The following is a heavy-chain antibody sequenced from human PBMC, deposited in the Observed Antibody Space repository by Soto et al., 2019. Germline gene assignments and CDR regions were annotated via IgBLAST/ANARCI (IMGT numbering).Heavy chain of an antibody. Sequence: PSETLSLTSNVAGGSISNSNYYWGWIRQPPGKGLEWIGSIYYTGNTYYNPSLKRRVTISVDTSKNQFSLKLDSVTAADTAVYFCERHSIWLLLSDYWGQGSLVTVSS. CDR3: ERHSIWLLLSDY. CDR1: GGSISNSNYY. J-gene: IGHJ4*02. D-gene: IGHD3-22*01. V-gene: IGHV4-39*01. CDR2: IYYTGNT.